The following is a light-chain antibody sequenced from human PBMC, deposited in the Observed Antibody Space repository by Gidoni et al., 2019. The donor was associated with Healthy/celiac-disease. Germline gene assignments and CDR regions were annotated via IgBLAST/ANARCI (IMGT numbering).Light chain of an antibody. CDR2: KES. CDR1: QSISSW. J-gene: IGKJ1*01. V-gene: IGKV1-5*03. Sequence: DIQMTQSPSTLSASVGDRVTITCRASQSISSWLVWYQQKPGKAPKLRIYKESSLESGVPARFSGSGSGTEFTLTISSLQHDDFATYYCQQYNSYSRTYGQGTKVEIK. CDR3: QQYNSYSRT.